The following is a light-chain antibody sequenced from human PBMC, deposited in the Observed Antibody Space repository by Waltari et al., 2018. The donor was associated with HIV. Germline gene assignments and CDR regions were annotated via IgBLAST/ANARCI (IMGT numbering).Light chain of an antibody. CDR1: SSDVGGYNY. J-gene: IGLJ2*01. Sequence: QSALTQPPSASGSPGQPVTIACTGTSSDVGGYNYVPRYQQYPGKAPKLMIYEVTKRPAGVPDRFSGSKSGNTASLTVSGLQAEDEADYYCSSYAGSNNYVVFGGGTRLTVL. V-gene: IGLV2-8*01. CDR3: SSYAGSNNYVV. CDR2: EVT.